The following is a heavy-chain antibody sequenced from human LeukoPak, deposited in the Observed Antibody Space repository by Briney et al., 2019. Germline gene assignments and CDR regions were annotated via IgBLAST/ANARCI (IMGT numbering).Heavy chain of an antibody. V-gene: IGHV3-23*01. CDR3: AHPGVLIPL. CDR1: GFTFSNYA. CDR2: ILGSGDST. D-gene: IGHD7-27*01. Sequence: PGGSLRLSCVASGFTFSNYAMSWVRQAPGKGLEWVSAILGSGDSTYYADSVKGRFTISRDNPKNTVYLQMSSLRVEDTAVYYCAHPGVLIPLWGQGALVTVSS. J-gene: IGHJ4*02.